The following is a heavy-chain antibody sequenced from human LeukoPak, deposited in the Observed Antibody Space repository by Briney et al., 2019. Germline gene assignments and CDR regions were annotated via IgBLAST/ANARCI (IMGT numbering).Heavy chain of an antibody. CDR1: GGSISSYY. D-gene: IGHD6-6*01. J-gene: IGHJ6*03. Sequence: SETLSLTCTVSGGSISSYYWSWIRQPPGKGLEWIGYIYYSGSTNYNPSLKSRVTISVDTSKNQFSLKLSSVTAADTAVYYCARVGSIAARPALRRAYYYYMDVWGKGTTVTVSS. V-gene: IGHV4-59*01. CDR2: IYYSGST. CDR3: ARVGSIAARPALRRAYYYYMDV.